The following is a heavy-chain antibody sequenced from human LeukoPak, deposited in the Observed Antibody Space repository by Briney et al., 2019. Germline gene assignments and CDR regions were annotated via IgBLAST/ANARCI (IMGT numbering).Heavy chain of an antibody. CDR3: ARDRDGFDY. V-gene: IGHV3-11*06. D-gene: IGHD5-24*01. J-gene: IGHJ4*02. Sequence: GRFTISRDNAKNSLNLQMNSLRAEDTAVYYCARDRDGFDYWGQGTLVTVSS.